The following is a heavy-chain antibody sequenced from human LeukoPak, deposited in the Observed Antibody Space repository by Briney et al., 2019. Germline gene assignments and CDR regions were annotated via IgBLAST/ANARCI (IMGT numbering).Heavy chain of an antibody. Sequence: ASVTVSFKASGYAFTSSGVSWVRQAPGQGLEWMGWISAYNGDINYAQKFQGRVTMTTDTSTSTAYMELRSLRSDDTAIYYCARVGRDYGGNRFSDYWGQGTLVTVSS. D-gene: IGHD4-23*01. CDR1: GYAFTSSG. CDR2: ISAYNGDI. CDR3: ARVGRDYGGNRFSDY. V-gene: IGHV1-18*01. J-gene: IGHJ4*02.